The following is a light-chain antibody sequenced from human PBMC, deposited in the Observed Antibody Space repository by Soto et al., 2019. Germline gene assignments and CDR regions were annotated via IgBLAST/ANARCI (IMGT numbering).Light chain of an antibody. V-gene: IGLV1-44*01. J-gene: IGLJ3*02. CDR3: AVCDDSLNGWV. CDR1: SSNIGTNA. Sequence: QAVVTQPPSASGTPGQRVTISCSGSSSNIGTNAVNWCQQLPGTAPRLLIYSNDQRPPGVPDRFSGSKSGTSASLGISGLQSEDEADYFCAVCDDSLNGWVFGGGTKLTVL. CDR2: SND.